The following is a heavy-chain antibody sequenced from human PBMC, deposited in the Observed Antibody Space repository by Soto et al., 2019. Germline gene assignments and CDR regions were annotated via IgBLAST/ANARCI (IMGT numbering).Heavy chain of an antibody. CDR2: IYYSGTT. CDR1: CGSISTSNYY. CDR3: ATFVVPGSRHTDFDF. Sequence: QLQLQESGPGLVKPSETLSLTCTVSCGSISTSNYYWGWVRQPPGKGLDWIGNIYYSGTTYYNPSLKSRVTISVDTSKNQFSLKLNSVTAADTAVYYCATFVVPGSRHTDFDFWGPGTLVTVSS. D-gene: IGHD2-21*02. J-gene: IGHJ4*02. V-gene: IGHV4-39*01.